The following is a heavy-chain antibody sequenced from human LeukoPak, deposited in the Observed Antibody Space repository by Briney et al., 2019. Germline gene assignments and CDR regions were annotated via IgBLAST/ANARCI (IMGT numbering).Heavy chain of an antibody. CDR2: IIPTFGTA. D-gene: IGHD3-22*01. J-gene: IGHJ2*01. V-gene: IGHV1-69*01. Sequence: SVKVSCKASGGTFSRYAISWVRQAPGQRLEWMGGIIPTFGTANYAQKLQGRVTITADESTTTAYMELSSLRSEDTAVYYCARLYYYDSSGYYWYFDLWGRGSLVTVSS. CDR1: GGTFSRYA. CDR3: ARLYYYDSSGYYWYFDL.